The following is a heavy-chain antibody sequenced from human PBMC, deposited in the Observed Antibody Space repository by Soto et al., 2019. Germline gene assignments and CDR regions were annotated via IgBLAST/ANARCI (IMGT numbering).Heavy chain of an antibody. V-gene: IGHV3-30-3*01. Sequence: LRLSCAASGFTFSYYSMHWVRQAPGKVLEWLAVVSYDGNIEYYADSVKGRFSISRDNSKNTLNLQMDNLRVEDTAVYFCSRQYCSDSTCYYYNGMDVWGQGTTVTVSS. D-gene: IGHD2-15*01. CDR2: VSYDGNIE. CDR3: SRQYCSDSTCYYYNGMDV. CDR1: GFTFSYYS. J-gene: IGHJ6*02.